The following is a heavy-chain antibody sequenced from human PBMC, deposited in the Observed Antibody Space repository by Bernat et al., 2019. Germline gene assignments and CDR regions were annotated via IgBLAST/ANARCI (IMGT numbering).Heavy chain of an antibody. V-gene: IGHV4-39*07. CDR1: GGSISSSTYY. CDR3: ARYDILTGYPHGDY. Sequence: HLQLQESGPGLVKPSETLSLTCTVSGGSISSSTYYWGWIRQPPGKGLEWIGSIYYSGSTYYNPSLKSRVTISVDTSKNQCSLKLSSVTAADTAVYYCARYDILTGYPHGDYWGQGTLVTVSS. D-gene: IGHD3-9*01. CDR2: IYYSGST. J-gene: IGHJ4*02.